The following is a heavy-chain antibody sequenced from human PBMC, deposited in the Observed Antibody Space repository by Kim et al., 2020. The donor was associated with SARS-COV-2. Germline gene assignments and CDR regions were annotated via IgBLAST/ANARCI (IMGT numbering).Heavy chain of an antibody. Sequence: ASVKVSCKASGYTFTSYGISWVRQAPGQGLEWMGWISAYNGNTNYAQKLQGRVTMTTDTSTSTAYMELRSLRSDDTAVYYCATLLEPFYSSSEYYGMDVWGQGTTVTVSS. V-gene: IGHV1-18*04. CDR1: GYTFTSYG. CDR3: ATLLEPFYSSSEYYGMDV. CDR2: ISAYNGNT. J-gene: IGHJ6*02. D-gene: IGHD6-6*01.